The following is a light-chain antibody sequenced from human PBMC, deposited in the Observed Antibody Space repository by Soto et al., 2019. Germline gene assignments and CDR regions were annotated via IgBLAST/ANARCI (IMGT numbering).Light chain of an antibody. Sequence: SALTQPASVSGSPGQSITISCTGTSSDVGGYNYVSWYQQYPGKAPKLIIFDVSNRPSGVSNRFSGSKSGNTASLTISGLQAEDEADYFCSSCTSNYTPSFGGGTKVTVL. CDR2: DVS. CDR3: SSCTSNYTPS. J-gene: IGLJ2*01. V-gene: IGLV2-14*01. CDR1: SSDVGGYNY.